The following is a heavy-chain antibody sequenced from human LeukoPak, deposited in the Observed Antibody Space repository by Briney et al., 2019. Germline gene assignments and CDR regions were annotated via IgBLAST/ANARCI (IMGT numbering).Heavy chain of an antibody. CDR3: ASGTIFGVVNGLDV. J-gene: IGHJ6*02. Sequence: PSETLSLTCAVYGGSFSGYYWNWIRQPPGKGLEWIGEINHSGSTNYNPSLKSRVTISVDTSKNQFSLKLSSVTAADTAVYYCASGTIFGVVNGLDVWGQGTTVTVSS. CDR2: INHSGST. CDR1: GGSFSGYY. V-gene: IGHV4-34*01. D-gene: IGHD3-3*01.